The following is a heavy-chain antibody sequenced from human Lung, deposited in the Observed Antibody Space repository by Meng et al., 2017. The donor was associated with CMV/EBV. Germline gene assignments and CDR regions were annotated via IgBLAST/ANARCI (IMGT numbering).Heavy chain of an antibody. V-gene: IGHV6-1*01. CDR2: TYYRSKWYH. CDR1: GDIVSSNSAA. J-gene: IGHJ4*02. CDR3: ARGINGGCGD. Sequence: QEQLQQSGPGLVHPSQTLSLTCAISGDIVSSNSAAWHWIRQSPSRGLEWLGRTYYRSKWYHEYAVSVKSRITISPDTPKNQFSLQLNSMTPEDTAVYYCARGINGGCGDWGQGTLVTVSS. D-gene: IGHD4-23*01.